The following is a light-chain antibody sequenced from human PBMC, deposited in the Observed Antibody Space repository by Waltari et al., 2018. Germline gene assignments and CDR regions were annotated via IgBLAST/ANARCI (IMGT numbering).Light chain of an antibody. V-gene: IGLV2-23*01. J-gene: IGLJ2*01. CDR3: FSYADGRSLV. CDR2: GGP. CDR1: STDLGSSTL. Sequence: QSALTQPASVSGSPGQSITISCTGSSTDLGSSTLVSWYQHHPDKAPKLRIYGGPGRPSGISHRFSGSKSGNPASLTISKLQAEDEADYYCFSYADGRSLVFGGGTKLTVL.